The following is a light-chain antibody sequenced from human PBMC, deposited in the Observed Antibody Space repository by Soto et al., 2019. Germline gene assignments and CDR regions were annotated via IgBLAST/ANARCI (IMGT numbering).Light chain of an antibody. V-gene: IGKV3-15*01. CDR1: QSVSSN. J-gene: IGKJ4*01. CDR2: ATS. CDR3: QHYNNWPLT. Sequence: VMPQSPSTLSVSPGERASLPCRASQSVSSNLAWYQQKPGQTPRLLIYATSTRATGIPARFSGSGSGTEFTLTISSLQSEDVEVDYCQHYNNWPLTFGGGTKVDIK.